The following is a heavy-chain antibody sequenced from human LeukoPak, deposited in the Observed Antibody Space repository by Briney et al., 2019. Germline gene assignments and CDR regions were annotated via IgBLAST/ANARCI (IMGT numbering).Heavy chain of an antibody. D-gene: IGHD2-15*01. V-gene: IGHV1-18*01. CDR2: ISAYNGNT. CDR1: GYTFTSYG. J-gene: IGHJ6*03. Sequence: GASVKVSCKASGYTFTSYGISWVRQAPGQGLEWMGWISAYNGNTNYAQKFQGRVTMTRNTSISTAYMELSSLRSEDTAVYYCARGLRYCSGGRCYFSPPYYYYMDVWGKGTTVTISS. CDR3: ARGLRYCSGGRCYFSPPYYYYMDV.